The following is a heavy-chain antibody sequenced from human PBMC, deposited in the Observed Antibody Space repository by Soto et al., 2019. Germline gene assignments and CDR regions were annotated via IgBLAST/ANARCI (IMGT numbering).Heavy chain of an antibody. Sequence: EVQLLESGGGLVQPGGSLRLSCAASGFTFSSYAMSWVRQAPGKGLEWVSAISGSGGSTYYADSVKGRFTISRDNSKSTLYLQMNSLRAEDTAVYYCAKGVAAQPFYYGMDVWGQGTTVTVSS. CDR3: AKGVAAQPFYYGMDV. J-gene: IGHJ6*02. V-gene: IGHV3-23*01. CDR1: GFTFSSYA. D-gene: IGHD6-13*01. CDR2: ISGSGGST.